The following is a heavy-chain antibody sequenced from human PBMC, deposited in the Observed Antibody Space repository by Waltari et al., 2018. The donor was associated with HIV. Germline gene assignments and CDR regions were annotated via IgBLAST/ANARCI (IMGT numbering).Heavy chain of an antibody. V-gene: IGHV4-34*01. J-gene: IGHJ4*02. D-gene: IGHD3-9*01. CDR3: ARSLLRYFDWLGPYFDY. Sequence: QVQLQQWGAGLLKPSETLSLTCAVYGGSFRGYYWSWIRQPPGKGLEWIGEINHSGSTNYNPSLKSRVTISVDTSKNQCSLKLSSVTAADTAVYYCARSLLRYFDWLGPYFDYWGQGTLVTVSS. CDR1: GGSFRGYY. CDR2: INHSGST.